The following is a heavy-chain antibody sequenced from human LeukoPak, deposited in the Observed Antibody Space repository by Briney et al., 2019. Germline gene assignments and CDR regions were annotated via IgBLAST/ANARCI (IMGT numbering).Heavy chain of an antibody. V-gene: IGHV4-59*12. CDR2: IYYSGST. D-gene: IGHD3-16*02. CDR3: ARSFSLYYYYYYLDV. CDR1: GGSISSYY. Sequence: SETLSLTCTVSGGSISSYYWPWIRQPPGKRLEWIGYIYYSGSTNYNPSLKSRVTISVDTSKNQFSLKLSSVTAADTVVYYCARSFSLYYYYYYLDVWGKGTTVTVSS. J-gene: IGHJ6*03.